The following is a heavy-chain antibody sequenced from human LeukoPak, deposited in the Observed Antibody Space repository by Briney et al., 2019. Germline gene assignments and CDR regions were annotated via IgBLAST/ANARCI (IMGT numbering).Heavy chain of an antibody. CDR1: GGSITGRNYY. Sequence: SETLSLTCTVPGGSITGRNYYWGWIRQPPGKGLEWIGNIYYNGSTYYNPSLKSRVTISVDTSKSQFSLKLSSVTAADTAVYYCATWFGSGSYRDYWGQGTLVTVSS. V-gene: IGHV4-39*01. D-gene: IGHD3-10*01. CDR3: ATWFGSGSYRDY. J-gene: IGHJ4*02. CDR2: IYYNGST.